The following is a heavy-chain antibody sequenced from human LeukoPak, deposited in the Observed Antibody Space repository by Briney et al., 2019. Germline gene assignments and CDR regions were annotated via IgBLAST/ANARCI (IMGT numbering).Heavy chain of an antibody. D-gene: IGHD2-21*01. V-gene: IGHV1-8*01. CDR1: GYTFTTYD. CDR3: GRVAGNCGGDCYGFLY. J-gene: IGHJ4*02. CDR2: MNPNSGNT. Sequence: ASVKVSCKASGYTFTTYDINWVRQATGQGLEWLGWMNPNSGNTGYAQKFQGRVTVTRNISITTAYMELTNLRSEDTAVYYCGRVAGNCGGDCYGFLYWGRGTLVTV.